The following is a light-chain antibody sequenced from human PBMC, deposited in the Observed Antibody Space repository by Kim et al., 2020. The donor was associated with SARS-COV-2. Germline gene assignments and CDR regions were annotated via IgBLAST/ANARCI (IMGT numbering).Light chain of an antibody. V-gene: IGLV2-14*01. CDR3: SSYTSSSTPWV. CDR2: DVS. CDR1: SSDVGGYNY. J-gene: IGLJ1*01. Sequence: QSALTQPASVSGSPGQSITISCTGTSSDVGGYNYVSWYQQHPGKAPKLMIYDVSKRPSGVSNRFSGSKSGNTASLTISGLQAEDEADYYCSSYTSSSTPWVFGTGTKDTVL.